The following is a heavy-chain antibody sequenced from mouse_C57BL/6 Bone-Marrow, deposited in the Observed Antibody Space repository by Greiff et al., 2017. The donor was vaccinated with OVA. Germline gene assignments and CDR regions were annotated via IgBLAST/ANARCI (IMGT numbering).Heavy chain of an antibody. CDR3: ARGRGYGSTYWYFDV. Sequence: EVQLQQSGAELVKPGASVKLSCTASGFNIKDYYMHWVKQRTEQGLEWIGRIDPEDGETKYAPKFQGKATITADPSSNPAYLQLSSLTSEDTAVYYCARGRGYGSTYWYFDVWGTGTTVTVSS. D-gene: IGHD1-1*01. J-gene: IGHJ1*03. V-gene: IGHV14-2*01. CDR2: IDPEDGET. CDR1: GFNIKDYY.